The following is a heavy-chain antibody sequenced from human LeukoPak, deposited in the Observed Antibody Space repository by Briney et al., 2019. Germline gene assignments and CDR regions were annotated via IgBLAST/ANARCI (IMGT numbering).Heavy chain of an antibody. CDR2: INSDGSST. Sequence: GGSLRLSCVASGFTLSSFWMHWVRQAPGKGLVWVSRINSDGSSTTYADSVKGRFTISRDNAKNSLFLQMNSLRDEDTAVYYCARGGLQKIDYWGQGTLVTVSS. V-gene: IGHV3-74*01. J-gene: IGHJ4*02. CDR1: GFTLSSFW. CDR3: ARGGLQKIDY. D-gene: IGHD5-24*01.